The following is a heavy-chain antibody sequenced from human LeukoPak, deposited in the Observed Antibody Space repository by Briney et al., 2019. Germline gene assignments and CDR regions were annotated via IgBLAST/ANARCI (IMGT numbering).Heavy chain of an antibody. CDR2: ISSSSSYI. CDR1: GFTFSSYS. V-gene: IGHV3-21*01. CDR3: ARTIYDYGDCRY. J-gene: IGHJ4*02. Sequence: GGSLRLSCAVSGFTFSSYSMNWVRQAPGKGLEWVSSISSSSSYIYYTDSVKGGFTTSRDNAKNTLYLQMNSLRAEDTAVYYCARTIYDYGDCRYWGQGTLVTVSS. D-gene: IGHD4-17*01.